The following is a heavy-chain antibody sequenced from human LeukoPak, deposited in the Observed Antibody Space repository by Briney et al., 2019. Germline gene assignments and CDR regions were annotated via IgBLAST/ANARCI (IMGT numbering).Heavy chain of an antibody. CDR1: GFTFSSYG. J-gene: IGHJ4*02. CDR2: ISYDGSNK. Sequence: GRSLRLSCAASGFTFSSYGMHWVRQAPGKGLEWVAVISYDGSNKYYADSVKGRFTISRDNSKNTLYLQMNSLRAEDTAVYYCVRDISGYYFDYWGQGTLVTVSS. V-gene: IGHV3-30*03. D-gene: IGHD3-22*01. CDR3: VRDISGYYFDY.